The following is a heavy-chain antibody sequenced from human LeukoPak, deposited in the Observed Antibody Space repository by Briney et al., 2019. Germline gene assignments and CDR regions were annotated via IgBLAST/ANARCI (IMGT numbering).Heavy chain of an antibody. D-gene: IGHD6-19*01. J-gene: IGHJ4*02. V-gene: IGHV1-24*01. CDR2: FDPEDGET. CDR3: ATDLGKAVAGTC. CDR1: GYTLTELS. Sequence: ASVKVSCKVSGYTLTELSMHWVRQAPGKGLEWMGGFDPEDGETIYAQKFQGRVTMTEDTSTDTAYMELSSLRSEDTAVYYCATDLGKAVAGTCWGQGTLVTVSS.